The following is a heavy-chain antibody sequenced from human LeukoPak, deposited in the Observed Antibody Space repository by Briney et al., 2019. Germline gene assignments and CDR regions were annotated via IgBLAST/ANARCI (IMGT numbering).Heavy chain of an antibody. J-gene: IGHJ4*02. CDR1: GYTFTSYG. CDR2: ISAYNGNT. D-gene: IGHD3-22*01. Sequence: GASVKVSCKASGYTFTSYGISWVRQAPGQGLEWMGWISAYNGNTNDAQKLQGRVTMTTDTSTSTAYMELRSLRSDDTAVYYCAREALLLSGYAFDYWGQGTLVTVSS. CDR3: AREALLLSGYAFDY. V-gene: IGHV1-18*01.